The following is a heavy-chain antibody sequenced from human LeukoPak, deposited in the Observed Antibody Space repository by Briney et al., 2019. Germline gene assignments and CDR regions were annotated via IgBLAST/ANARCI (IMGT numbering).Heavy chain of an antibody. V-gene: IGHV1-2*02. Sequence: ASVKVSCKASGYTFTGYYIHWVRQAPGQGLEWMGRINPNSGGTNYAQKFQGRITKTRDTSISTAYMECSRLRSDDTAVYYCAKNDFWIDFDYWGQRSLVTVSP. J-gene: IGHJ4*02. CDR2: INPNSGGT. CDR1: GYTFTGYY. CDR3: AKNDFWIDFDY. D-gene: IGHD3-3*01.